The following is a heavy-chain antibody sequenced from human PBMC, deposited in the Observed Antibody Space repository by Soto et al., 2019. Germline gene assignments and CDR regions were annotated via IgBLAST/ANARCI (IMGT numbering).Heavy chain of an antibody. CDR2: ISGSGGST. J-gene: IGHJ6*02. Sequence: PGGSLRLSCAASGFTFSSYAMSWVRQAPGKGLEWVSAISGSGGSTYYADSVKGRFTISRDNSKNTLYLQMNSLRAEDTAVYYCAKDSASYIAARRWYYYGMDVWGQGTTVTVSS. CDR3: AKDSASYIAARRWYYYGMDV. D-gene: IGHD6-6*01. CDR1: GFTFSSYA. V-gene: IGHV3-23*01.